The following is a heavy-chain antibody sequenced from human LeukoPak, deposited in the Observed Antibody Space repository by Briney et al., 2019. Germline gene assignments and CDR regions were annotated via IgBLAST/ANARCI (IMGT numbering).Heavy chain of an antibody. CDR3: ASSPLRLGELNYFDY. V-gene: IGHV4-34*01. J-gene: IGHJ4*02. D-gene: IGHD3-16*01. CDR2: INHSGSA. Sequence: SETLSLTCAVYGGSFSGYYWSWIRQPPGKGLEWIGEINHSGSANYNPSLKSRVTISVDTSKNQFSLKLSSVTAADTAVYYCASSPLRLGELNYFDYWGQGTLVTVSS. CDR1: GGSFSGYY.